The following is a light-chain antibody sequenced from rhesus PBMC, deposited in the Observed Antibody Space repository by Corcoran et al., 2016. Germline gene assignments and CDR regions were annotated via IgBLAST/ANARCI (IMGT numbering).Light chain of an antibody. Sequence: DIQMTQSPSSLSASIGDSVTITCRASQSFSRSLAWYQQKPGKAPKLLIYSVSNLQSGVPSRFSVSKSGTDFTRTISSLQTEDIGSYYSQQYYSDPFTFGPGTKLDI. J-gene: IGKJ3*01. V-gene: IGKV1-46*01. CDR3: QQYYSDPFT. CDR1: QSFSRS. CDR2: SVS.